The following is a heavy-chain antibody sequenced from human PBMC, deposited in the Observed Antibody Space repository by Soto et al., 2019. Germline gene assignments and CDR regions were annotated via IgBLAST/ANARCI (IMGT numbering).Heavy chain of an antibody. Sequence: EASVKVSCKASGYTFTSYGISWVRQAPGQGLEWMGWISAYNGNTNYAQKLQGRVTMTTDTSTSTAYMELRSLRSDDTAVYYCARDQDYYDSSGYPDYWGQGTLVIVSS. CDR1: GYTFTSYG. CDR2: ISAYNGNT. V-gene: IGHV1-18*01. D-gene: IGHD3-22*01. J-gene: IGHJ4*02. CDR3: ARDQDYYDSSGYPDY.